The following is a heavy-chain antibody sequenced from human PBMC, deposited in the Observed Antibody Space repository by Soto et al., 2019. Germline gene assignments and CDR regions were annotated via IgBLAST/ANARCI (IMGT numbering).Heavy chain of an antibody. J-gene: IGHJ1*01. V-gene: IGHV3-53*01. D-gene: IGHD6-13*01. Sequence: EVQLVESGGGLIQPGGSLRLSCAASGFTVSSNYMSWVRQAPGKGLEWVSVIYSGGSTYYADSVKGRFTISRDNSKNTLYLQMNSLRAEDTAVYYCARDHFSSWGAEYFQHWGQVTLVTVSS. CDR2: IYSGGST. CDR1: GFTVSSNY. CDR3: ARDHFSSWGAEYFQH.